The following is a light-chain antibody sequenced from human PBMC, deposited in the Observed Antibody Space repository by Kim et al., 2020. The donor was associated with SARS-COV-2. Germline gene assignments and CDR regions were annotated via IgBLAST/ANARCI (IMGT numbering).Light chain of an antibody. V-gene: IGLV2-8*01. CDR1: SSDVGGYNY. J-gene: IGLJ2*01. CDR3: SSYAGSLLVI. CDR2: EVN. Sequence: GQSVTISCTGTSSDVGGYNYVSWYHQYPGKAPRLVIYEVNKRPSGVPDRVSGSKSGNTASLTVSGLQAEDEADYYCSSYAGSLLVIFGGGTQLTVL.